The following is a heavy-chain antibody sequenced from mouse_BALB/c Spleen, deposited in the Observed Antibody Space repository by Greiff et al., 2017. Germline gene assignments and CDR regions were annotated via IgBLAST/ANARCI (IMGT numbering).Heavy chain of an antibody. Sequence: VKLQESGAELMKPGASVKISCKATGYTFSSYWIEWVKQRPGHGLEWIGEILPGSGSTNYNEKFKGKATFTADTSSNTAYMQLSSLTSEDSAVYYCASGGLRRGLAYWGQGTLVTVSA. CDR2: ILPGSGST. CDR3: ASGGLRRGLAY. D-gene: IGHD2-2*01. J-gene: IGHJ3*01. CDR1: GYTFSSYW. V-gene: IGHV1-9*01.